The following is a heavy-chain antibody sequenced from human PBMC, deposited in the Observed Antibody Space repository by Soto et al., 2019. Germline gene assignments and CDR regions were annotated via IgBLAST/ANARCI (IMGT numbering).Heavy chain of an antibody. V-gene: IGHV3-21*01. D-gene: IGHD4-4*01. CDR2: ISSSTVYI. CDR3: ARVSLGSTVTFFGY. CDR1: GFTFSRYS. J-gene: IGHJ4*02. Sequence: EVQLVESGGDLVKPGGSLRLSCAASGFTFSRYSMNWGRQAPGKGLEWISSISSSTVYIYYADSVKGRFTISRDNAKNSLYLQMNGLTAEDSAVYYCARVSLGSTVTFFGYWAQGTLVTVSS.